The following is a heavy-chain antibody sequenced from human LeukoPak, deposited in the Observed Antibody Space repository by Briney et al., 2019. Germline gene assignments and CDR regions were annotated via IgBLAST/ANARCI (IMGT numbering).Heavy chain of an antibody. CDR1: GYTFTGYY. CDR2: INPNSGGT. CDR3: AGGVLHGGGNWFDP. V-gene: IGHV1-2*02. D-gene: IGHD3-16*01. J-gene: IGHJ5*02. Sequence: GASVKVSCKASGYTFTGYYMHWVRQAPGQGLEWMGWINPNSGGTNYAQKFQGRVTMTRDTSIGTAYMELASLISDDTAVYYCAGGVLHGGGNWFDPWGQGTLVTVSS.